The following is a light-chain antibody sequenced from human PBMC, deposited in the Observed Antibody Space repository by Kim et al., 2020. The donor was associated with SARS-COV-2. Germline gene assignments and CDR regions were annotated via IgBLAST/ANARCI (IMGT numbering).Light chain of an antibody. CDR3: QQLNSYPRT. CDR1: QTISSY. Sequence: SVGDGSTIPGRASQTISSYLAWYQQKPGKAPNLMIYTASTLLSGVQSRFSGSGSGTEFPLTISGLQPEDLPTYNGQQLNSYPRTLGGGAKGDIK. J-gene: IGKJ4*01. CDR2: TAS. V-gene: IGKV1-9*01.